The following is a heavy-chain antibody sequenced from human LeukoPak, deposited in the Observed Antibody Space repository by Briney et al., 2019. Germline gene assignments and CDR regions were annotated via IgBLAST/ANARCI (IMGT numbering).Heavy chain of an antibody. CDR1: GLTFSTYW. CDR2: INQDGSER. CDR3: AKGADYYDSSGYS. V-gene: IGHV3-7*01. Sequence: GGSLRLSCAASGLTFSTYWMSWVRQAPGRGLEWVANINQDGSERNYVDSVKGRFTISRDNAKNSLYLQMNSLRAEDTAVYYCAKGADYYDSSGYSWGQGTLVTVSS. D-gene: IGHD3-22*01. J-gene: IGHJ4*02.